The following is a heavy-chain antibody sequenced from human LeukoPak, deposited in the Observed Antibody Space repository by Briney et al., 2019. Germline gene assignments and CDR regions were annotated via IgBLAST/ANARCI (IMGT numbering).Heavy chain of an antibody. CDR2: MNSDGTTT. CDR3: AKGYYYDSSGYPYYYGMDV. Sequence: GGSLRLSCAASGFSSSDYWMHWVRHAPGKGLVWVSRMNSDGTTTYYADSVKGRFTISRDNSKNTLYLQMNSLRAEDTAVYYCAKGYYYDSSGYPYYYGMDVWGQGTTVTVSS. V-gene: IGHV3-74*01. J-gene: IGHJ6*02. D-gene: IGHD3-22*01. CDR1: GFSSSDYW.